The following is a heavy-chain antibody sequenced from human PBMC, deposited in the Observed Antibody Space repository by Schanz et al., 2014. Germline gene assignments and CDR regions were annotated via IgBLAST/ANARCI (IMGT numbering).Heavy chain of an antibody. Sequence: QVQLVQSGAEVKKPGASVKVSCKTSGYTFTDYPINWVRQAPGQGLEWMGWINVGNGNMKYSQKFQGRVTITRDTSASTAYMELTSLRSEDTAVYFCARGGGPEDVFDIWGQGTILTVSS. V-gene: IGHV1-3*01. D-gene: IGHD5-12*01. CDR1: GYTFTDYP. J-gene: IGHJ3*02. CDR3: ARGGGPEDVFDI. CDR2: INVGNGNM.